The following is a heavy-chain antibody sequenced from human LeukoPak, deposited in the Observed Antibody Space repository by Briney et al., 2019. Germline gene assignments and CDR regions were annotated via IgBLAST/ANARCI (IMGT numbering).Heavy chain of an antibody. J-gene: IGHJ4*02. Sequence: ASVNVSFTASGYTFTNHAIHWVRQAPGQRLEWMGWIDAGNGNTKYSQKFQGRVTITRDTTASTAYMELSSLRSEDTAVYYCARGEAAGTIYWGQGTLVTVSS. D-gene: IGHD6-13*01. CDR3: ARGEAAGTIY. V-gene: IGHV1-3*01. CDR1: GYTFTNHA. CDR2: IDAGNGNT.